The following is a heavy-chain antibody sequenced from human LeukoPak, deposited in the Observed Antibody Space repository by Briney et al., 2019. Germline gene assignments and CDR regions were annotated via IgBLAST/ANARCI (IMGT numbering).Heavy chain of an antibody. Sequence: GGSLRLSCAASGFTFSSYWMSWVRQAPGKGLEWVANIKQDGSEKYYVDSVKGRFTISRDNAKNSLYLQMNSLRAEDTAVYYCARFRTAMQLWKGYYFDYWGQGTLVTVSS. CDR1: GFTFSSYW. CDR2: IKQDGSEK. D-gene: IGHD5-18*01. CDR3: ARFRTAMQLWKGYYFDY. J-gene: IGHJ4*02. V-gene: IGHV3-7*01.